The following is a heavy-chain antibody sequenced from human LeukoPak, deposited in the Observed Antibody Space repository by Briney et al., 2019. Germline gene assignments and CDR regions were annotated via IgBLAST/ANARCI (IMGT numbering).Heavy chain of an antibody. CDR3: ARGNGMDV. J-gene: IGHJ6*02. CDR1: GYTFTGHY. Sequence: ASVKASCKASGYTFTGHYMHWVRQAPGQGLEWMGWINPNSGGTNNAQKFQGRVTMTRDTSISTAYMELSRLTSDDTAVYYCARGNGMDVWGQGTTVTVSS. CDR2: INPNSGGT. V-gene: IGHV1-2*02.